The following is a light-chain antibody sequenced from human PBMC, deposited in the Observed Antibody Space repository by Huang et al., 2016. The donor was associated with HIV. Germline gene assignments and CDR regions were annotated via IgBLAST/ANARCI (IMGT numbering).Light chain of an antibody. Sequence: EIVMTQSPATLSVSPGESATLSCRASESIGRKVAWYQQLPGQSPRRIIYGASTRATDVPDRFRGSGSGREFSLTISRLQSEDFAIYYCQQYDVRLTFGGGTKVDI. CDR2: GAS. J-gene: IGKJ4*01. CDR3: QQYDVRLT. V-gene: IGKV3-15*01. CDR1: ESIGRK.